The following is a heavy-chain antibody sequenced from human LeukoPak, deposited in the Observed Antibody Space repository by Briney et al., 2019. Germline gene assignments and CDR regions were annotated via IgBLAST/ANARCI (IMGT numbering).Heavy chain of an antibody. CDR3: AREFRDHSSGYSTEYFQH. J-gene: IGHJ1*01. Sequence: GGTLRLSCAASRFTFSNYGMSWVRQAPGKGLEWVSAISSSGDNTYYADSVKGRFTISRDNSKNTLYLQMNSLRAEDTAVYYCAREFRDHSSGYSTEYFQHWGQGTLVTVSS. CDR2: ISSSGDNT. V-gene: IGHV3-23*01. D-gene: IGHD6-19*01. CDR1: RFTFSNYG.